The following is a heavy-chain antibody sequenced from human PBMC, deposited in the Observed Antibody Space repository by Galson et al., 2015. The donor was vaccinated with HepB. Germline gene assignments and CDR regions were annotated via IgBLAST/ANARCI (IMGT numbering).Heavy chain of an antibody. V-gene: IGHV1-18*04. CDR2: ISAYNGNT. CDR3: AREGPGVATTHPTQAAFDI. J-gene: IGHJ3*02. CDR1: GYTFTSYG. Sequence: SVKVSCKASGYTFTSYGISWVRQAPGQGLEWMRWISAYNGNTNYAQKLQGRVTMTTDTSTSTAYMELRSLRSDDTAVYYCAREGPGVATTHPTQAAFDIWGQGTMVTVSS. D-gene: IGHD5-24*01.